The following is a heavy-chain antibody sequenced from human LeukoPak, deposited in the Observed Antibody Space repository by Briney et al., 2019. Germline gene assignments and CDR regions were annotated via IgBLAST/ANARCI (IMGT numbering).Heavy chain of an antibody. D-gene: IGHD4-17*01. J-gene: IGHJ4*02. CDR3: ARDPHDYGDIFDY. CDR2: IRYDGSNK. V-gene: IGHV3-30*02. Sequence: PGGSLRLSCAASGFTFSSYGMHWVRQAPGKGLEWVAFIRYDGSNKYYADSVKGRFTISRDNSKNTLYLQMNSLRAEDTAVYYYARDPHDYGDIFDYWGQGTLVTVSS. CDR1: GFTFSSYG.